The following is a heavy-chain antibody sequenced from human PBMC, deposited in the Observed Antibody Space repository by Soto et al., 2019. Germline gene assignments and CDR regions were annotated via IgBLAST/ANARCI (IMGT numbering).Heavy chain of an antibody. CDR1: GYTFTSYD. CDR3: ARGRVRSTSSFPRYTAIIN. Sequence: ASVKVSCKASGYTFTSYDINWVRQATGQGLEWMGWMNPNSGNTGYAQKFQGRVTMTRNTSISTAYMELSSLRSEDTAVYYCARGRVRSTSSFPRYTAIINWGQGTLVTVSS. V-gene: IGHV1-8*01. D-gene: IGHD2-2*01. CDR2: MNPNSGNT. J-gene: IGHJ4*02.